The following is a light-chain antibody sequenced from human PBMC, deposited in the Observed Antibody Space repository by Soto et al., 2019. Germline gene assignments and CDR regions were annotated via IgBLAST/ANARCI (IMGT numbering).Light chain of an antibody. V-gene: IGKV3-20*01. CDR1: QSVDSRY. CDR3: QQYGNSPRYS. CDR2: AVS. Sequence: EIVLTQSPGTLSLSPGERATLSCRASQSVDSRYLAWYQQKPGQAPRLLIYAVSSRATGIPDRFSGSGSGTVFTLTISRLEPEDFAEYYCQQYGNSPRYSFGQGTKLEPK. J-gene: IGKJ2*03.